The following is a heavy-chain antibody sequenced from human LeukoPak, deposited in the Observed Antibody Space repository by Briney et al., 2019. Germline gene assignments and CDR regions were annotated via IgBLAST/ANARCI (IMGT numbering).Heavy chain of an antibody. D-gene: IGHD6-13*01. V-gene: IGHV3-64D*06. J-gene: IGHJ4*02. CDR2: ISSNWCST. CDR1: GFTFNSYA. CDR3: VKGLPGYGGHLDY. Sequence: GGSVRLSCSASGFTFNSYAMLWVRQAPGKGLEYVSLISSNWCSTFYADSVKGRFTISRDNSKNTLYLEMSSLRVEDTAVYYCVKGLPGYGGHLDYWGQGTLVTVSS.